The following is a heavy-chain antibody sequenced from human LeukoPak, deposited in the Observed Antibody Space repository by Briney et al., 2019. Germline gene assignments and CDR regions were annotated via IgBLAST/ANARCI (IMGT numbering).Heavy chain of an antibody. CDR2: ISGSGGRT. V-gene: IGHV3-23*01. CDR3: AKGSGSYHDAFDI. Sequence: GGSLRLSCAASGFIFSSSAMSWVRQAPGKGLEWVSGISGSGGRTNYADSVKGQFTISRDNSKKTLYLQMHSLRADDTALYYCAKGSGSYHDAFDIWGQGTVVTVSS. J-gene: IGHJ3*02. D-gene: IGHD1-26*01. CDR1: GFIFSSSA.